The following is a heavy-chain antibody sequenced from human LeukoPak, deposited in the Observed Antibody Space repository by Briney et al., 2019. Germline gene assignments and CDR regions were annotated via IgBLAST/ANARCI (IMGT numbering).Heavy chain of an antibody. D-gene: IGHD6-13*01. CDR3: ARDAGGLAAAGTGFDY. V-gene: IGHV3-30-3*01. J-gene: IGHJ4*02. CDR2: ISYDGSNK. Sequence: GGSLRLSCAASGFTFSSYAMHWVRPAPGKGLEWVAVISYDGSNKYYADSVKGRFTISRDNSKNTLYLQMSSLRAEDTAVYYCARDAGGLAAAGTGFDYWGQGTLVTVSS. CDR1: GFTFSSYA.